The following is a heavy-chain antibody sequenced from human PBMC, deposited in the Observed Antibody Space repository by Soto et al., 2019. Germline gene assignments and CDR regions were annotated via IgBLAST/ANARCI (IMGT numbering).Heavy chain of an antibody. V-gene: IGHV4-39*01. Sequence: QLQLQESGPGLVKPSETLSLTCTVSDSSISSSSYYWGWIRQSPGKGLEWIGSIYYSGSTYYNPSLKSRVAISVHRSKNQLPLKVSAVTAADTAVYYCASHNSPMTSPTHYYYYGLDVWGQGTTVTVSS. CDR1: DSSISSSSYY. J-gene: IGHJ6*02. CDR2: IYYSGST. D-gene: IGHD3-22*01. CDR3: ASHNSPMTSPTHYYYYGLDV.